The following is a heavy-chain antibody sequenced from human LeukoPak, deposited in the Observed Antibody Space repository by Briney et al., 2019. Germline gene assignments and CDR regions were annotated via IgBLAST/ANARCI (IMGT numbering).Heavy chain of an antibody. CDR1: GFTFSSYE. CDR3: ARDYCSGGSCYSDY. CDR2: ISSSGSTI. D-gene: IGHD2-15*01. Sequence: GGSPRLSCAASGFTFSSYEMNWVRQAPGKGLEWVSYISSSGSTIYYADSVKGRFTISRDNAKNSLYLQMNSLRAEDTAVYYCARDYCSGGSCYSDYWGQGTLVTVSS. J-gene: IGHJ4*02. V-gene: IGHV3-48*03.